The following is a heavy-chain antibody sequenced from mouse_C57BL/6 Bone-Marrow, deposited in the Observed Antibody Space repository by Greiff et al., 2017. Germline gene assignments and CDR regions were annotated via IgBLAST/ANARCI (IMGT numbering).Heavy chain of an antibody. J-gene: IGHJ2*01. Sequence: QVQLQQSGAELARPGASVKLSCKASGYTFTSYGISWVKQRTGQGLEWIGEISPRSGNTYYNEKFKGKATLTADKSSSTAYMELRSLTSEDSAVYVCARSRGHYCGSSPWGQGTTLTVSS. CDR3: ARSRGHYCGSSP. CDR2: ISPRSGNT. V-gene: IGHV1-81*01. D-gene: IGHD1-1*01. CDR1: GYTFTSYG.